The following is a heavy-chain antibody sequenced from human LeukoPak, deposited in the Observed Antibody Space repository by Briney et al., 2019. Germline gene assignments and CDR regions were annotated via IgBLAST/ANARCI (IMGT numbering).Heavy chain of an antibody. CDR1: GGSLSSGSYY. CDR3: AREQYYGSGTPDY. J-gene: IGHJ4*02. V-gene: IGHV4-61*01. CDR2: IYYSGST. D-gene: IGHD3-10*01. Sequence: SETLSLTCTVSGGSLSSGSYYWSWIRQPPGKGLEWIGYIYYSGSTNYNPSLKSRVTISVDTSKNQFSLKLSSVTAADTAVYYCAREQYYGSGTPDYWGQGTLVTVSS.